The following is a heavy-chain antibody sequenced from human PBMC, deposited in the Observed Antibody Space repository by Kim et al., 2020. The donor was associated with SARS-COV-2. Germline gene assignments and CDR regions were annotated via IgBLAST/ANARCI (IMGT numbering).Heavy chain of an antibody. V-gene: IGHV4-59*01. D-gene: IGHD6-13*01. CDR2: IYYSGST. Sequence: SETLSLTCTVSGGSISSYYWSWIRQPPGKGLEWIGYIYYSGSTNYNPSLKSRVTISVDTSKNQFSLKLSSVTAADTAVYYCASLSGIALDYWGQGTLVTV. CDR1: GGSISSYY. CDR3: ASLSGIALDY. J-gene: IGHJ4*02.